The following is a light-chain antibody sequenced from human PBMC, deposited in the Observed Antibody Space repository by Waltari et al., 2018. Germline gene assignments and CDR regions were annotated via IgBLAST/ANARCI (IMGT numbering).Light chain of an antibody. CDR2: GAF. Sequence: ILLTQSPGTLSLSPGERATLFCRAAQGLGSWYLAWYQQKPVQSPRHLIYGAFTRATCTPDRFSGGGSGTDFSHNISRLGPEGFAVYYCQEFGGAFGGGTKV. CDR3: QEFGGA. V-gene: IGKV3-20*01. J-gene: IGKJ4*01. CDR1: QGLGSWY.